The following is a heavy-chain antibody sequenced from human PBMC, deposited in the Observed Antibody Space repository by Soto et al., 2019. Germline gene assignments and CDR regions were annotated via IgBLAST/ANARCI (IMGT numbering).Heavy chain of an antibody. CDR3: ARSIVVVTALDY. J-gene: IGHJ4*02. V-gene: IGHV4-30-4*01. CDR2: IHYSGST. Sequence: SETLSLTCTVSGGSISSGDYYWSWIRQPPGKGLEWIGYIHYSGSTYYNPSLKSRVTISVDTSKNQFSLKLSSVTAADTAVYYCARSIVVVTALDYWGQGTLVTVS. CDR1: GGSISSGDYY. D-gene: IGHD2-21*02.